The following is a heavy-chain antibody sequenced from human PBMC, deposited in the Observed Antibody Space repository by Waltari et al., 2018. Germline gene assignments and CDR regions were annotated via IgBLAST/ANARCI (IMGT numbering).Heavy chain of an antibody. V-gene: IGHV4-59*02. J-gene: IGHJ4*02. CDR3: ATAHPRNYYGSGTYQFDF. CDR2: VRFSGNN. D-gene: IGHD3-10*01. CDR1: GASVTTSD. Sequence: QVQLQESGPGLLKPSETLSLTCTVSGASVTTSDWNWIRQSPGKGLEWPGYVRFSGNNNYNPSLRSRLDMSLDTSNNRVYLELSSVTAADTAVYYCATAHPRNYYGSGTYQFDFWGRGTLVTVSS.